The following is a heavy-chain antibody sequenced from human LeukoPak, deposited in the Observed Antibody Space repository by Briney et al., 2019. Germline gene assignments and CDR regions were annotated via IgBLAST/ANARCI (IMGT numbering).Heavy chain of an antibody. CDR2: ISSSSSYI. Sequence: GGSLRLSCAASGFTFSSYEMNWVRQAPGKGLEWVSSISSSSSYIYYADSVKGRFTISRDNAKNSLYLQMNSLRAEDTAVYYCARDQLSITMVRGVYYFDYWGQGTLVTVSS. J-gene: IGHJ4*02. CDR3: ARDQLSITMVRGVYYFDY. V-gene: IGHV3-21*01. CDR1: GFTFSSYE. D-gene: IGHD3-10*01.